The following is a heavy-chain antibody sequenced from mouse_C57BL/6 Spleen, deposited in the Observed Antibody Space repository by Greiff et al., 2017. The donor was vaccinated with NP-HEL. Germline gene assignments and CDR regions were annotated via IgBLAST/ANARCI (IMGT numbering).Heavy chain of an antibody. Sequence: EVKVVESGGGLVKPGGSLKLSCAASGFTFSDYGMHWVRQAPEKGLEWVAYISSGSSTIYYADTVKGRFTISRDNAKNTLFLQMTSLRSEDTAMYYCAKVYGNYKGAMDYWGQGTSVTVSS. CDR1: GFTFSDYG. CDR2: ISSGSSTI. V-gene: IGHV5-17*01. D-gene: IGHD2-1*01. J-gene: IGHJ4*01. CDR3: AKVYGNYKGAMDY.